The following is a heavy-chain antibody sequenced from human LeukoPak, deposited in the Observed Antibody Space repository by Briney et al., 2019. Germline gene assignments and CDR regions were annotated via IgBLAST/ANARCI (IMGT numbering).Heavy chain of an antibody. D-gene: IGHD2-2*01. J-gene: IGHJ5*02. Sequence: SETLSLTCTVSGGSISSSSYYWGWIRQPPGKGLEWIGSIYYSGSTYYNPSLKSRVTISVDTSKNQFSPKLSSVTAADTAVYYCARHALGYCSSTSCWGLNWFDPWGQGTLVTVSS. CDR1: GGSISSSSYY. CDR2: IYYSGST. V-gene: IGHV4-39*01. CDR3: ARHALGYCSSTSCWGLNWFDP.